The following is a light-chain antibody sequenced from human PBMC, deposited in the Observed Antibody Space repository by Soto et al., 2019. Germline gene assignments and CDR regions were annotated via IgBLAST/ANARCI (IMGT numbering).Light chain of an antibody. CDR2: DAS. J-gene: IGKJ1*01. CDR1: QSVSSS. Sequence: EIVLTQSPATLSLSPGDRATLSCRASQSVSSSLAWYQQKPGQAPRLLIYDASNRATGIPARFSGSGSGTDFTLTISSLEPEDFAVYYCQPRSNWPRTFGQGTKVEIK. CDR3: QPRSNWPRT. V-gene: IGKV3-11*01.